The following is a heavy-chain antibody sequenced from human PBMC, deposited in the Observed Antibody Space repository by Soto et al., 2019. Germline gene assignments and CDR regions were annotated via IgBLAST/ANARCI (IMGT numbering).Heavy chain of an antibody. CDR2: VWYDGTNK. CDR3: ARGGHSSSWYRLEAYFFDY. Sequence: QVQLVESGGGVVQPGRSLRLSCDASGFTFKSYGMHCVRQAPGKGLERVAVVWYDGTNKKYADSVKGRFNIYSDNSKNTLSLQMDSLRAEDTGIYYCARGGHSSSWYRLEAYFFDYWGQGSLVTVSS. D-gene: IGHD6-13*01. J-gene: IGHJ4*02. V-gene: IGHV3-33*01. CDR1: GFTFKSYG.